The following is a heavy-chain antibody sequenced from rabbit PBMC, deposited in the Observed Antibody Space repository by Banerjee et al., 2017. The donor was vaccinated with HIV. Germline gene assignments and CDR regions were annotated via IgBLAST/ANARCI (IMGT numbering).Heavy chain of an antibody. J-gene: IGHJ4*01. CDR2: IDPVFGST. V-gene: IGHV1S7*01. CDR1: GFDFSSYY. CDR3: ARDTAAGDGYAFNL. Sequence: QLKETGGGLVQPGGSLTLSCKASGFDFSSYYMSWVRQAPGKGLEWIGYIDPVFGSTYYASWVNGRFTISSHNAQNTLYLQLNSLTAADTATYFCARDTAAGDGYAFNLWGPGTLVTVS. D-gene: IGHD6-1*01.